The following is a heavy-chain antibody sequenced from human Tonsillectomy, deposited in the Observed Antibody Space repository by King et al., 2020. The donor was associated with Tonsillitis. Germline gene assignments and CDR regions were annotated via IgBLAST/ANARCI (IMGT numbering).Heavy chain of an antibody. V-gene: IGHV3-7*03. CDR3: ARKLVVPADLYSYYGLDV. CDR2: IKGDGSER. CDR1: GFTFSAYW. Sequence: VQLVESGGGLVQPGGSLRLSCAASGFTFSAYWMSWVRQAPGKGLEWVANIKGDGSERYYVDSVRGRFTISRDNAENSLYLQMNSLRADDTAVYYCARKLVVPADLYSYYGLDVWGQGTTVTVSS. J-gene: IGHJ6*02. D-gene: IGHD2-2*01.